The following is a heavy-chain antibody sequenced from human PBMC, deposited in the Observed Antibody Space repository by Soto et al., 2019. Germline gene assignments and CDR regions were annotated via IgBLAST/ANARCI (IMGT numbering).Heavy chain of an antibody. CDR3: ARESEDLTSNFDY. Sequence: PGGSLRLSCAASGFIFTRYSMNWVRQAPGKGLEWVSSISSTTSYIYYGDSMKGRFTISRDNAKNSLYLEMSSLRAEDTAVYYCARESEDLTSNFDYWGQGTLVTVSS. V-gene: IGHV3-21*06. CDR1: GFIFTRYS. J-gene: IGHJ4*02. CDR2: ISSTTSYI.